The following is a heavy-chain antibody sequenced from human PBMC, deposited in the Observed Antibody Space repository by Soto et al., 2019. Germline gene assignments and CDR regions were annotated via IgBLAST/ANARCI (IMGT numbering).Heavy chain of an antibody. Sequence: KTPGESLKISCKGSGYSFTSYWIGWVRQMPGKGLEWMGIIYPGDSDTRYSPSFQGQVTISADKSISTAYLQWSSLKASDTAMYYCARHPLDIVLVPAAMIWFDPWGQGTMVT. V-gene: IGHV5-51*01. J-gene: IGHJ5*01. D-gene: IGHD2-2*01. CDR2: IYPGDSDT. CDR3: ARHPLDIVLVPAAMIWFDP. CDR1: GYSFTSYW.